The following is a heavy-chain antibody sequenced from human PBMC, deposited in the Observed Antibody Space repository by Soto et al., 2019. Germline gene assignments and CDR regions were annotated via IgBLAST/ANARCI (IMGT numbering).Heavy chain of an antibody. Sequence: ASVKVACKASGYTFTSYGISWVRQAPGQGLEWMGWISAYNGNTNYAQKLQGRVTMTTDTSTSTAYMELRSLRSDDTAVYYCATAGQSYNWNYPPNYHYYGRDVSCQCTSVTV. J-gene: IGHJ6*02. V-gene: IGHV1-18*04. CDR1: GYTFTSYG. CDR2: ISAYNGNT. D-gene: IGHD1-7*01. CDR3: ATAGQSYNWNYPPNYHYYGRDV.